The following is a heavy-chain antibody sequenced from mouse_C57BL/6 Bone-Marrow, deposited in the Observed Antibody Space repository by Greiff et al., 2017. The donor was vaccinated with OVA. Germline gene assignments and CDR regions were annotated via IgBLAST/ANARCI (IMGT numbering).Heavy chain of an antibody. CDR3: APLLRAWFAY. J-gene: IGHJ3*01. CDR1: GYSFTDYN. V-gene: IGHV1-39*01. CDR2: INPNYGTT. D-gene: IGHD1-2*01. Sequence: EVQLHQSGPELVKPGASVKISCKASGYSFTDYNMNWVKQSNGKSLEWIGVINPNYGTTSYNQKFKGKATLTVDQSSNTAYMQLNSLPSEDSAVYYCAPLLRAWFAYWGQGTLVTVSA.